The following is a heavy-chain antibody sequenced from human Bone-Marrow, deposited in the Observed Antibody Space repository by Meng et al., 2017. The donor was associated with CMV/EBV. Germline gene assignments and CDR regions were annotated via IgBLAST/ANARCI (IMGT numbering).Heavy chain of an antibody. CDR1: GFTFSSYG. CDR3: ASFGQWLVRALNY. Sequence: GESLKISCAASGFTFSSYGMHWVRQAPGKGLEWVAFIRYDGSNKYYADSVKGRFTISRDNSKNTLYLQMNSLRAEDTAVYYCASFGQWLVRALNYWGQGTLVTVSS. J-gene: IGHJ4*02. D-gene: IGHD6-19*01. V-gene: IGHV3-30*02. CDR2: IRYDGSNK.